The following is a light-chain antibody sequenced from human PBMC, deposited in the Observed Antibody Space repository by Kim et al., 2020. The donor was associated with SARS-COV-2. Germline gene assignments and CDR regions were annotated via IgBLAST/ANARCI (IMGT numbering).Light chain of an antibody. CDR3: YSAADNKRV. CDR1: VLEKKS. J-gene: IGLJ3*02. Sequence: SYELTQPSSVSVSPGQTASITCSGDVLEKKSARWFQQKPGQAPVLVIYKDSERPSGIPERFSGSRSGTTVILTISEAQVEDEADYYCYSAADNKRVFGGGTQLTVL. V-gene: IGLV3-27*01. CDR2: KDS.